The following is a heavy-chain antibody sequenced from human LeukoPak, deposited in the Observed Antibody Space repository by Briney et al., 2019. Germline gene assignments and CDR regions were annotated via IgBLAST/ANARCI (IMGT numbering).Heavy chain of an antibody. J-gene: IGHJ4*02. Sequence: PSETLSLTCTVSGGSVSSGSYYWNWIRQPPGKGLEWIGYIYYSGSTNYNPSLKSRVTISVGTSKNQFSLRLSSVTAADTAVYYCARGYSLDYWGQGTLVTVSS. D-gene: IGHD5-18*01. V-gene: IGHV4-61*01. CDR2: IYYSGST. CDR3: ARGYSLDY. CDR1: GGSVSSGSYY.